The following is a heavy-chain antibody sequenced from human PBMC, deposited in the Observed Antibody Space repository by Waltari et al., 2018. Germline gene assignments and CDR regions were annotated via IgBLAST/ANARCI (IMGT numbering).Heavy chain of an antibody. CDR3: AGDRAIGLFFDY. J-gene: IGHJ4*02. Sequence: LTCAVSGDSISGTYWWSWVRQSPEKGLEWIGQVHHSGKTHYNPSLQSRVTISLDKPKNQFSLNLNSVTAADTAVYYCAGDRAIGLFFDYWGRGTLVTVSS. CDR1: GDSISGTYW. D-gene: IGHD2-2*01. V-gene: IGHV4-4*02. CDR2: VHHSGKT.